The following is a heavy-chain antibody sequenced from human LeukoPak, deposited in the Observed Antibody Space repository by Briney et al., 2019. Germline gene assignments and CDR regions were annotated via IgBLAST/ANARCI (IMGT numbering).Heavy chain of an antibody. CDR3: ASGISDRIGIAAAGSDYMDV. CDR2: ISSSSSTI. CDR1: GFTFSSYS. V-gene: IGHV3-48*04. Sequence: GGSLRLSCAASGFTFSSYSMNWVRQAPGKGLEWVSYISSSSSTIYYADSVKGRFTISRDNAKNSLYLQMNSLRAEDTAVYYCASGISDRIGIAAAGSDYMDVWGKGTTVTASS. J-gene: IGHJ6*03. D-gene: IGHD6-13*01.